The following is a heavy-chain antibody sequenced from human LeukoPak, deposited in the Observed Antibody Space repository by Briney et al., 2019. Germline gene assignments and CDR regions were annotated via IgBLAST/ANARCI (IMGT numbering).Heavy chain of an antibody. Sequence: SETLSLTCAVYGGSFSGYYWSWIRQPPGKGLEWIGEINHSGSTNYNPSLKSRLPISVDTSKNQFSLKLSSVPAADTAVYYCATPIQNWFDPWGQGTLVTVSS. CDR1: GGSFSGYY. CDR3: ATPIQNWFDP. CDR2: INHSGST. V-gene: IGHV4-34*01. J-gene: IGHJ5*02.